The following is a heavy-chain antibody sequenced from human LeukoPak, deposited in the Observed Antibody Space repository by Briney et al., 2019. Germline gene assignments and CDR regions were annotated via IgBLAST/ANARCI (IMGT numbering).Heavy chain of an antibody. CDR1: GYTFTGYY. V-gene: IGHV1-2*02. D-gene: IGHD2-2*01. J-gene: IGHJ6*03. CDR3: ARARSTYYYYYMDV. Sequence: ASVKVSCKASGYTFTGYYMHWVRQAPGQGLEWMGWINPNSGGTNYAQKFQGRVTMTRDTSISTAYMELSRLRSDDTAVYYCARARSTYYYYYMDVWGKGTTVTVSS. CDR2: INPNSGGT.